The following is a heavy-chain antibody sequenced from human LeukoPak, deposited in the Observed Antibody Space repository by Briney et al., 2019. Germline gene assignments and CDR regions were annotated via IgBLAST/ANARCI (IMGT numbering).Heavy chain of an antibody. V-gene: IGHV4-34*01. CDR1: GASIRSGDYY. J-gene: IGHJ4*02. D-gene: IGHD2-15*01. Sequence: PSETLSPTCTVSGASIRSGDYYWSWIRQLPGKGLEWIGEINHSGSTNYNPSLKSRVTISVDTSKNQFSLKLSSVTAADTAVYYCARGKCSGGSCYSRTIPVNYFDYWGQGTLVTVSS. CDR2: INHSGST. CDR3: ARGKCSGGSCYSRTIPVNYFDY.